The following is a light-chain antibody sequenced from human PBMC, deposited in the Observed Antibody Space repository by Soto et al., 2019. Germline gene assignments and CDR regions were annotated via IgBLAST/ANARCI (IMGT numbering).Light chain of an antibody. CDR1: SSDVGGTNY. CDR3: CSYAGRTTYV. Sequence: QSALTQPRSVSGSPGQSVTMSCAGTSSDVGGTNYVSWYRQLPGKAPKLIVYHVNKRPSGVPDRFSASKSGNTASLTISGLQDDDEADYYCCSYAGRTTYVFGTGTKVTVL. V-gene: IGLV2-11*02. CDR2: HVN. J-gene: IGLJ1*01.